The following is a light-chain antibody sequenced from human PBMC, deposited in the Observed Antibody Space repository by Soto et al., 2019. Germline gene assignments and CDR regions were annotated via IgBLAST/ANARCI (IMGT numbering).Light chain of an antibody. J-gene: IGLJ1*01. CDR2: DVS. Sequence: QSALTQPASVSGSPGQSITISCTGTSSDVGGYNYVSWYQQHPGKAPKLMIYDVSNRPSGVSNGFSGSKSGNTASLTISGLQDEDEADYYCSSYTSSSTYVFGTGTKLTVL. V-gene: IGLV2-14*01. CDR1: SSDVGGYNY. CDR3: SSYTSSSTYV.